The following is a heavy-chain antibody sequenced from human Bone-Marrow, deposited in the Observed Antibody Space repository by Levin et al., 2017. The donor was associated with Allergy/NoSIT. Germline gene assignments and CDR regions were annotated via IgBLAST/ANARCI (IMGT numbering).Heavy chain of an antibody. Sequence: GESLKISCVASGFTFSNYAMHWVRQAPGKGLEFVSSISNNGGSSYYANSVKGRFTISRDNSKNTLYLQMGSLRAEDMAVYYCARDYCSSTSCCYDYWGQGTLVTVSS. V-gene: IGHV3-64*01. J-gene: IGHJ4*02. CDR3: ARDYCSSTSCCYDY. CDR2: ISNNGGSS. CDR1: GFTFSNYA. D-gene: IGHD2-2*01.